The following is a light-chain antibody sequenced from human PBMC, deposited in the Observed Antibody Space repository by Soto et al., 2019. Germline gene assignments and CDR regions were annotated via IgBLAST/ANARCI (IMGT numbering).Light chain of an antibody. V-gene: IGKV3-20*01. Sequence: EIVLTQSPDTLSLSPGERATLSWRASQSVSSSFLAWYQQKPGQAPRLLIYRASSRATGIPDRFTGSGSGTDFTLTISRLEPEDFAVYYCQQYESSPLTFGGGTKVEI. J-gene: IGKJ4*01. CDR3: QQYESSPLT. CDR2: RAS. CDR1: QSVSSSF.